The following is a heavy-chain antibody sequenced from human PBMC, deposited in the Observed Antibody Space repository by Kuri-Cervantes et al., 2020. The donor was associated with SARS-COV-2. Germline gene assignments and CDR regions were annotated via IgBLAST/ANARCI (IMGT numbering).Heavy chain of an antibody. CDR2: ISAYNGNT. J-gene: IGHJ4*02. V-gene: IGHV1-18*04. D-gene: IGHD6-6*01. CDR1: GYTFTSYG. CDR3: ARASVRYSSSGYYFDY. Sequence: ASVKVSCKASGYTFTSYGISWVRQAPGQGLEWMGWISAYNGNTNYAQKLQGRVTITADESTSTAYMELSSLRSEDTAVYYCARASVRYSSSGYYFDYWGQGTLVT.